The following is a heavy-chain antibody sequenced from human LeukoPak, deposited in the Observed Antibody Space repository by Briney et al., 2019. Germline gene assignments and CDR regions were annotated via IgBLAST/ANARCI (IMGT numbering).Heavy chain of an antibody. CDR1: GFTFSSYA. CDR2: ISYDGSNK. V-gene: IGHV3-30-3*01. D-gene: IGHD1-26*01. J-gene: IGHJ4*02. CDR3: ARDGAREPPFDY. Sequence: GGSLRLSCAASGFTFSSYAMHWVRQAPGKGLEWVAVISYDGSNKYYADSVKGRFTISRDNSKNTLYLQMNSLRAEDTAVNYCARDGAREPPFDYWGQGTLVTVSS.